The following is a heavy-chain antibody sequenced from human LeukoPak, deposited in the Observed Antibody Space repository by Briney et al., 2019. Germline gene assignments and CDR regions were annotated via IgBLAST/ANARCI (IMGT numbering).Heavy chain of an antibody. CDR1: GFTFNSYT. J-gene: IGHJ4*02. CDR3: ARGEMVDY. CDR2: IVSHGRAI. Sequence: GGSLRLSCAASGFTFNSYTMNWVRQAPGKGLEWVSYIVSHGRAIYYADSVKGRFTISRDNAQNSLFLHMNSLRAEDTAVYYCARGEMVDYWGQGTLVTVSS. V-gene: IGHV3-48*01. D-gene: IGHD5-24*01.